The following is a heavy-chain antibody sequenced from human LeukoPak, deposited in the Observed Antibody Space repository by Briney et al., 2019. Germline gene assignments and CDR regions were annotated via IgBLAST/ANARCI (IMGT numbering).Heavy chain of an antibody. D-gene: IGHD5-18*01. J-gene: IGHJ4*02. CDR2: INAANGDT. V-gene: IGHV1-3*01. Sequence: ASVKVSCKASGYTFTNYAIHWVRQAPGQRLEWVGWINAANGDTKYSQKFQGRVTITRDTSASTAYMELSSLRSEDTAVYYCARDRGWAGYSYGFYYWGQGTLVTVSS. CDR3: ARDRGWAGYSYGFYY. CDR1: GYTFTNYA.